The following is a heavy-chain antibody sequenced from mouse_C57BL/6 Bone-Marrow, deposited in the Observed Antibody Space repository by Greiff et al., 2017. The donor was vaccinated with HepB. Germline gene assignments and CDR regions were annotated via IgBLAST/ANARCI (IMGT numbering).Heavy chain of an antibody. J-gene: IGHJ2*01. CDR3: ARGDYDSDG. Sequence: QVQLQQPGAELVKPGASVKLSCKASGYTFTSYWMQWVKQRPGQGLEWIGEIDPSDSYTNYNPKFKGKATLTVDTSSRPAYMQLSNLTSEDSAVDCCARGDYDSDGWGQSTTLTVYS. CDR2: IDPSDSYT. CDR1: GYTFTSYW. V-gene: IGHV1-50*01. D-gene: IGHD2-4*01.